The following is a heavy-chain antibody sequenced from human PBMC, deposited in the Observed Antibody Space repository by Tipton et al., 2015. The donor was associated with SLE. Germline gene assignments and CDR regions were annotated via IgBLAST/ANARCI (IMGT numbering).Heavy chain of an antibody. CDR3: AKRGDWDYYFDY. J-gene: IGHJ4*02. D-gene: IGHD3-10*01. CDR2: IYPSGST. V-gene: IGHV4-59*04. CDR1: GGSISSYY. Sequence: LRLSCTVSGGSISSYYWSWIRQPPGKGLGWIGGIYPSGSTYYNPSLKSRVTISVDTSKNQFSLKLSSVTAADTAVYYCAKRGDWDYYFDYWGQGTLVTVSS.